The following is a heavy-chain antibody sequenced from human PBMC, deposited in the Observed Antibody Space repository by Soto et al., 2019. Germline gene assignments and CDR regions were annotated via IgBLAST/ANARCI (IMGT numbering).Heavy chain of an antibody. CDR3: AGNRPAVLEWLSDYYNYGMDV. Sequence: QPGGSLRLSCAASGFTFSSYWMSWVRQAPGKGLEWVANIKQDGSEKYYVDSVKGRFTISRDNAKNSLYLQMNSLRAEDTAVYYCAGNRPAVLEWLSDYYNYGMDVWVQGTTATVPS. V-gene: IGHV3-7*01. CDR1: GFTFSSYW. CDR2: IKQDGSEK. J-gene: IGHJ6*02. D-gene: IGHD3-3*01.